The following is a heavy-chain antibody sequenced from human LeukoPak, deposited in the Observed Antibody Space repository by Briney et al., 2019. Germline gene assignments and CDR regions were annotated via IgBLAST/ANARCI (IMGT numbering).Heavy chain of an antibody. V-gene: IGHV3-23*01. Sequence: GGTLRLSCAASGFIFRNYGMNWVRQAPGRGLEWVSGISPGGDKLYYADSVRGRFTISRDNSKNTMYLQMNSLRAEDTAVYYCAKGGPPQYGSGWLEYNFDYWGQGTLVTVSS. CDR3: AKGGPPQYGSGWLEYNFDY. CDR1: GFIFRNYG. J-gene: IGHJ4*02. CDR2: ISPGGDKL. D-gene: IGHD6-13*01.